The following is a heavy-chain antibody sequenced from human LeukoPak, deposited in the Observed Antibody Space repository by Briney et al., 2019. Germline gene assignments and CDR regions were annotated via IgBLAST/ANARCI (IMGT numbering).Heavy chain of an antibody. CDR2: ISWNSGSI. D-gene: IGHD6-19*01. CDR3: AKAVAVASYKYYFDY. CDR1: GFTFDDYS. Sequence: PGRSLRLSCAASGFTFDDYSMRWVRQAPGKGLEWVSGISWNSGSIGYADSVKGRFTISRDNAKNSLYLQMNSLRAEDTALYYCAKAVAVASYKYYFDYWGQGTLVTVSS. J-gene: IGHJ4*02. V-gene: IGHV3-9*01.